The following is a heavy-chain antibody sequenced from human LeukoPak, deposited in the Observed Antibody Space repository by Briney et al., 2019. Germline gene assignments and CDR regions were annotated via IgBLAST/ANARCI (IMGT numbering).Heavy chain of an antibody. CDR2: IYSGGST. CDR3: ARLTASGSYFRYFDY. J-gene: IGHJ4*02. V-gene: IGHV3-66*04. D-gene: IGHD1-26*01. CDR1: GFTFSTYG. Sequence: GGTLRLSCAASGFTFSTYGMSWVRQAPGKGLEWVSVIYSGGSTYYADSVKGRFTISRDNSKNTLYPQMNSLRAEDTAVYYCARLTASGSYFRYFDYWGQGTLVTVSS.